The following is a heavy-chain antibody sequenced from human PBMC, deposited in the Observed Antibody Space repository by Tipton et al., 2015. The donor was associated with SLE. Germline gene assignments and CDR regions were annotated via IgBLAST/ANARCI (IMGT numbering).Heavy chain of an antibody. Sequence: TLSLTCAVYGGSFNGYYWSWIRQPPGKGLEWIGEINHTGSTNYNPSLKSRVTISVDTSNNQFSLKLTSVTAADTAVYYCAGIRFLEWAPGGCWGQGTLVTVAS. CDR3: AGIRFLEWAPGGC. V-gene: IGHV4-34*01. J-gene: IGHJ4*02. CDR2: INHTGST. D-gene: IGHD3-3*01. CDR1: GGSFNGYY.